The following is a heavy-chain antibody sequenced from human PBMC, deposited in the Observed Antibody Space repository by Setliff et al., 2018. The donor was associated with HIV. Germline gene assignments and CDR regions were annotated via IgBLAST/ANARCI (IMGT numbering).Heavy chain of an antibody. Sequence: ASVKVSCKASGYIFTTFGFSWVRQAPGQGLEWMGWINTHNGNTHYAQRFQGRVTMTRDTSTTTAYMELRSLRSDDTAVYYCARATGAADLWGQGTKVTVST. CDR2: INTHNGNT. J-gene: IGHJ5*02. D-gene: IGHD6-13*01. CDR3: ARATGAADL. V-gene: IGHV1-18*01. CDR1: GYIFTTFG.